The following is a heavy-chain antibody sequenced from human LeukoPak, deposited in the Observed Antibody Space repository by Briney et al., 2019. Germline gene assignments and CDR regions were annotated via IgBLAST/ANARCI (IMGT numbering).Heavy chain of an antibody. J-gene: IGHJ5*02. CDR1: GYTFTSYG. CDR3: ARVTYYYDSSGYYPTGWFDP. Sequence: ASVKVSCKASGYTFTSYGISWVRQAPGQGLEWMRWISAYNGNTNYAQKLQGRVTMTTDTSTSTAYMELRSLRSDDTAVYYCARVTYYYDSSGYYPTGWFDPWGQGTLDTVSS. D-gene: IGHD3-22*01. CDR2: ISAYNGNT. V-gene: IGHV1-18*01.